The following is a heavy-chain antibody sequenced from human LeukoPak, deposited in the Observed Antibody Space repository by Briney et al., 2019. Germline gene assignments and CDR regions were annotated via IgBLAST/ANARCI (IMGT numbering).Heavy chain of an antibody. CDR1: GFTFSSYG. Sequence: PGGSLRLSCALSGFTFSSYGMHWVRQAPGKGLEWVAFIRYDGSNKYYADSVKGRFTISRDNSKNTLYLQMNSLRAEATAVYYCAKDTRSRGSSGWYYGYFDYWGQGTLVTVSS. CDR3: AKDTRSRGSSGWYYGYFDY. J-gene: IGHJ4*02. D-gene: IGHD6-19*01. CDR2: IRYDGSNK. V-gene: IGHV3-30*02.